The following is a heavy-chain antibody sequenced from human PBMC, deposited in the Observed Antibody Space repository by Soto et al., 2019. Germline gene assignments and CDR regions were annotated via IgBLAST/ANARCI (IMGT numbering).Heavy chain of an antibody. V-gene: IGHV2-70*11. CDR3: VRFPVIPTATHGMDA. J-gene: IGHJ6*02. D-gene: IGHD2-2*01. CDR1: GFSLSTSGMC. CDR2: IDWDDDK. Sequence: SGPTLVNPTQTLTLTCTFSGFSLSTSGMCVSWLRQPPGKALEWLARIDWDDDKYYSTSLKTRRTISKDTSKNQVVLTMTNMDPVDTATYYCVRFPVIPTATHGMDAWGQETTLTVSS.